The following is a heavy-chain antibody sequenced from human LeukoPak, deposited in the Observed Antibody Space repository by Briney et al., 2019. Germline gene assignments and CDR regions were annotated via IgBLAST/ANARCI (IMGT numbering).Heavy chain of an antibody. CDR3: AKGTFSSGWFQGFYFDY. Sequence: GASVKVSCKASGGTFSSYAISWVRQAPGQGLEWMGGMIPIFGTANYAQKFQGRVTITADESTSTAYMELSSLRSEDTAVYYCAKGTFSSGWFQGFYFDYWGQGTLVTVSS. CDR1: GGTFSSYA. V-gene: IGHV1-69*13. J-gene: IGHJ4*02. CDR2: MIPIFGTA. D-gene: IGHD6-19*01.